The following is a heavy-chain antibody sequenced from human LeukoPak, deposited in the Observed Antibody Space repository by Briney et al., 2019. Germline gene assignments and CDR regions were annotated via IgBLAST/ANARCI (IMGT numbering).Heavy chain of an antibody. CDR1: GYTFTGYY. D-gene: IGHD5-24*01. J-gene: IGHJ4*02. Sequence: ASVKVSCKASGYTFTGYYMHWVRQVPGQGLEWMGWIKSNSGGTNYAQKFQGRVTMTRDTSISTAYMGLSRLRSDDTAVYYCARGGKGLPISYWGQGTLVTVSS. V-gene: IGHV1-2*02. CDR2: IKSNSGGT. CDR3: ARGGKGLPISY.